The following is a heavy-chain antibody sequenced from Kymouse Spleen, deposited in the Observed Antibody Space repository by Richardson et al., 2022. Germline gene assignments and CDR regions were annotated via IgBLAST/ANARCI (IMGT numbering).Heavy chain of an antibody. Sequence: EVQLVESGGGLVQPGGSLRLSCAASGFTFSSYWMSWVRQAPGKGLEWVANIKQDGSEKYYVDSVKGRFTISRDNAKNSLYLQMNSLRAEDTAVYYCASGNDILTGYSPFDYWGQGTLVTVSS. V-gene: IGHV3-7*01. CDR3: ASGNDILTGYSPFDY. D-gene: IGHD3-9*01. J-gene: IGHJ4*02. CDR1: GFTFSSYW. CDR2: IKQDGSEK.